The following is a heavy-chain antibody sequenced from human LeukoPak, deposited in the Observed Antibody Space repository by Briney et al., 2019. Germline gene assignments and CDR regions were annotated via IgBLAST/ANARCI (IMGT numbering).Heavy chain of an antibody. CDR1: GYTFSSYG. CDR2: MSAYNGNR. Sequence: ASVKVSCKASGYTFSSYGISWVRQAPGQGLEWMGWMSAYNGNRNYAQKFQGRVTMTTDTSTSTAYMGLRSLRSDDTAVYYCARDEQQLGNWFDPWGQGTLVTVSS. J-gene: IGHJ5*02. CDR3: ARDEQQLGNWFDP. D-gene: IGHD1-1*01. V-gene: IGHV1-18*01.